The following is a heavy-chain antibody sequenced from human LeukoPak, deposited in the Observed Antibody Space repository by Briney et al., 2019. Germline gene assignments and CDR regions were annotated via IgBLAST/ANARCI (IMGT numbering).Heavy chain of an antibody. V-gene: IGHV1-46*01. CDR3: AKRQTRAAAGPLFDY. CDR1: GYTFTSYY. D-gene: IGHD6-13*01. Sequence: ASVKVSCKASGYTFTSYYMHWVRQAPGQGLEWMGIINPSGGSTSYAQKFQGRVTMTRDTSTSTVYMELSSLRSEDTAVYYCAKRQTRAAAGPLFDYWGQGTLVTVSS. CDR2: INPSGGST. J-gene: IGHJ4*02.